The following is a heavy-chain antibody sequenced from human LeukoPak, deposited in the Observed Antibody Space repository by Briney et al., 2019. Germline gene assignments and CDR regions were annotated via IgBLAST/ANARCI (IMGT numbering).Heavy chain of an antibody. CDR3: ARGTVISGNFDF. CDR2: ISGSGGST. V-gene: IGHV3-23*01. J-gene: IGHJ4*02. Sequence: GGSLRLSCAASGFTFSSYAMSWVRQAPGKGLEWVSAISGSGGSTYYADSVKGRFTISRENAKNSLYLQMNSLRTEDTAAYYCARGTVISGNFDFWGQGTPVSVSS. CDR1: GFTFSSYA. D-gene: IGHD4-11*01.